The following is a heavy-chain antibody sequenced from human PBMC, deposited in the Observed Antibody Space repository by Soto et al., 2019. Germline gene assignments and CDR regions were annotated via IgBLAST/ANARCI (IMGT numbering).Heavy chain of an antibody. Sequence: SETLSLTCAVYGGSFSGYYWSWIRQPPGKGLEWIGEINHSGSTNYNPSLKSRVTISVDTSKNQFSLKLSSVTAADTAVYYCARRNTAMVPYFDYWGQGTLVTVSS. CDR1: GGSFSGYY. CDR2: INHSGST. J-gene: IGHJ4*02. V-gene: IGHV4-34*01. CDR3: ARRNTAMVPYFDY. D-gene: IGHD5-18*01.